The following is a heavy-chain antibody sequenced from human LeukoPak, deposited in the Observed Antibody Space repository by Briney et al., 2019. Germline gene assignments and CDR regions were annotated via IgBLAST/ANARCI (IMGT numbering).Heavy chain of an antibody. CDR2: TSYDGSNK. J-gene: IGHJ4*02. Sequence: PGRSLRLSCAASGFSFSEHGMHWARQAPGKGLEWVAVTSYDGSNKHYADSVEGRFTISRDNSKNTLYLQMDSLRVEDTGVYYCARGPLYGSGTFDYWGQGTLVTVPP. CDR1: GFSFSEHG. CDR3: ARGPLYGSGTFDY. V-gene: IGHV3-30*03. D-gene: IGHD3-10*01.